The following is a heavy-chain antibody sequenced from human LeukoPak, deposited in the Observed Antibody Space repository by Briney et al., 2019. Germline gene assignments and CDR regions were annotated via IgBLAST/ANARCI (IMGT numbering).Heavy chain of an antibody. Sequence: SETLSLTCTVSGGSISSGGYYWSWIRQHPGKGLEWIGYIYYSGSTYYNPSLKSRVTISVDTSKNQFSLKLSSVTAADTAVYYCAREEATPVYGMDVWGQGTTVTVSS. CDR1: GGSISSGGYY. J-gene: IGHJ6*01. D-gene: IGHD5-12*01. V-gene: IGHV4-30-4*08. CDR2: IYYSGST. CDR3: AREEATPVYGMDV.